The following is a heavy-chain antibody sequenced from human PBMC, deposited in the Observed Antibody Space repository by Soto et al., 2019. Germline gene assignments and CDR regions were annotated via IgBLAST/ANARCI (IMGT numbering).Heavy chain of an antibody. D-gene: IGHD6-13*01. CDR2: ISSSGNSK. CDR1: GFTFSDYY. CDR3: ARRAAAGRSFDY. Sequence: GGSLRLSCAASGFTFSDYYMTWIRQAPGKGLEWVSYISSSGNSKYYADSVRGRFTVSRDNAKNTLFLQMNSLRAEETAVYYCARRAAAGRSFDYWGLGTLVTVSS. J-gene: IGHJ4*02. V-gene: IGHV3-11*01.